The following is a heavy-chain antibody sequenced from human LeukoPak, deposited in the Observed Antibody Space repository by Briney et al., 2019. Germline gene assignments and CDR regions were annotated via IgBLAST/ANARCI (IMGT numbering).Heavy chain of an antibody. Sequence: PGGSLRLSCTAPGFSFDEHAMHWVRQAPGKGLEWVSGISWNSGIIGYAGSVRGRFTISRDNAKNSLYLQMNSLRAEDTAVYYCARIYYDSSGDYMDVWGKGTTVTVSS. CDR1: GFSFDEHA. D-gene: IGHD3-22*01. V-gene: IGHV3-9*01. J-gene: IGHJ6*03. CDR2: ISWNSGII. CDR3: ARIYYDSSGDYMDV.